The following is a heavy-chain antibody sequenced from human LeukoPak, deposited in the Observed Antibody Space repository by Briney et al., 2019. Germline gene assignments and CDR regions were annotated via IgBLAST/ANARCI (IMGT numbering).Heavy chain of an antibody. CDR2: IKPDGSET. Sequence: GGSLRLSCAASDFSFITYAMSWVRQAPGEGLEWVANIKPDGSETYYADSVKGRFTISRDNAKNSLYLQMNSLRAEDTAVYYCARGLEDYDSSGYYYDLGDYWGQGTLVTVSS. CDR3: ARGLEDYDSSGYYYDLGDY. CDR1: DFSFITYA. J-gene: IGHJ4*02. D-gene: IGHD3-22*01. V-gene: IGHV3-7*01.